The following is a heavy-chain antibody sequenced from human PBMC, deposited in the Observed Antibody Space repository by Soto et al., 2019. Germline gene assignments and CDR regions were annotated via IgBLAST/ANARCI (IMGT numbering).Heavy chain of an antibody. CDR1: GGSISSSSYY. D-gene: IGHD3-9*01. CDR2: IYYSGST. Sequence: ETLSLTCTVSGGSISSSSYYWGWIRQPPGKGLEWIGSIYYSGSTYYNPSLKSRVTISVDTSKNQFSLKLSSVTAADTAVYYCASSLRYFDWLLSFYWFDPWGQGTLVTVSS. V-gene: IGHV4-39*01. J-gene: IGHJ5*02. CDR3: ASSLRYFDWLLSFYWFDP.